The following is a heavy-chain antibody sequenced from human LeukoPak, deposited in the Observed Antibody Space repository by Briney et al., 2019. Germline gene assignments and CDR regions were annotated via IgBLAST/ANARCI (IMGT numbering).Heavy chain of an antibody. J-gene: IGHJ6*03. CDR1: GGSISSGSYY. CDR2: IYTSGST. V-gene: IGHV4-61*02. CDR3: AREGYYSYYYMDV. Sequence: SQTLSLTCTVSGGSISSGSYYWSWIRQPAGKGLEWIGRIYTSGSTNYNPSLKSRVTISVDTSKNQFSLKLSSVTAADTAVYYCAREGYYSYYYMDVWGKGTTVTFPS.